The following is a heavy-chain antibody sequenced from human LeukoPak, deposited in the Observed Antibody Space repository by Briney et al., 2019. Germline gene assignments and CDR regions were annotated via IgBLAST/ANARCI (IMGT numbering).Heavy chain of an antibody. CDR3: AREPPAPSHKVFDY. CDR1: GYTFTDYY. J-gene: IGHJ4*02. Sequence: GATVKISCKASGYTFTDYYMHWVQQAPGKGLEWMGRVDPEDGETIYAEKFQGRVTITADTSTDTAYMELSGLTSEDTAVYYCAREPPAPSHKVFDYWGQGTLVTVSS. D-gene: IGHD1-14*01. CDR2: VDPEDGET. V-gene: IGHV1-69-2*01.